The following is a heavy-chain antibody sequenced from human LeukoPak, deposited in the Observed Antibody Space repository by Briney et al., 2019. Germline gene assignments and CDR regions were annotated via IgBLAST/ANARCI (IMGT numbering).Heavy chain of an antibody. D-gene: IGHD1-7*01. CDR3: ATSRELQLDY. CDR1: GGSISSYY. Sequence: SETLSLTCTVSGGSISSYYWSWIRQPPGKGLEWIGYIYYSGSTNYNPSLESRVTISVDTSKNQFSLKLSSVTAADTAVYYCATSRELQLDYWGQGTLVTVSS. V-gene: IGHV4-59*01. J-gene: IGHJ4*02. CDR2: IYYSGST.